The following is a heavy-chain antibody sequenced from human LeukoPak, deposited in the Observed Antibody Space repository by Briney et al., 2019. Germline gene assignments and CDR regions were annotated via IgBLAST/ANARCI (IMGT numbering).Heavy chain of an antibody. CDR2: IYYSGST. CDR3: AKSSMYYYDSRAYYYYYYAMDV. CDR1: GGSIRRYY. J-gene: IGHJ6*02. D-gene: IGHD3-22*01. Sequence: SQTLSLSRAVSGGSIRRYYWSWSRQPPGKGLEWIGYIYYSGSTNYNPSLKSRVTISVDTSKNLYSQKLSSVIAADPTVYYCAKSSMYYYDSRAYYYYYYAMDVWGQGTTVTVSS. V-gene: IGHV4-59*01.